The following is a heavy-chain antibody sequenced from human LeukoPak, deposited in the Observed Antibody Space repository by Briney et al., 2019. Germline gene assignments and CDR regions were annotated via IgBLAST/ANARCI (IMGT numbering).Heavy chain of an antibody. V-gene: IGHV3-30*02. CDR3: VRDKLVGPSRLDH. CDR1: GFTFSSYG. Sequence: GGSLRLSCAASGFTFSSYGMHWVRQAPGKGLEWVAFIRYDGSNKYYADSVKGRFTISRDNSENTLYLQMNSLRPEDTAVYYCVRDKLVGPSRLDHWGQGTLVTVSS. CDR2: IRYDGSNK. J-gene: IGHJ4*02. D-gene: IGHD1-26*01.